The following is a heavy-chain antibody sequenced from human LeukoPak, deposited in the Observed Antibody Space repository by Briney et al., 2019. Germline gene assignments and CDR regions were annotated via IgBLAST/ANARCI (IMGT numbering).Heavy chain of an antibody. D-gene: IGHD3-9*01. V-gene: IGHV3-21*01. CDR3: ARSYDILTGYSINRHFDY. J-gene: IGHJ4*02. CDR1: GFTFSSYS. CDR2: ISSSSSYI. Sequence: GGSLRLSCAASGFTFSSYSMNWVRQAPGKGLEWVSPISSSSSYIYYADSVKGRFTISRDNAKNSLYLQMNSLRAEDTAVYYCARSYDILTGYSINRHFDYWGQGTLVTVSS.